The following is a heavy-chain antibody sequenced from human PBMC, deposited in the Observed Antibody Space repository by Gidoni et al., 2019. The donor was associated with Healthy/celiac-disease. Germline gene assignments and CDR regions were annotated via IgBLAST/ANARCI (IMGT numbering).Heavy chain of an antibody. Sequence: QLQLQESGPGLVKPSETLSLTCTVSGGSISSSSYYWGWIRQPPGKGLEWIGSIYYSGSTYYNPSLKSRVPISVDTSKNQFSLKLSSVTAADTAVYYCARGGVTVTTNWFDPWGQGTLVTVSS. CDR1: GGSISSSSYY. V-gene: IGHV4-39*01. CDR2: IYYSGST. J-gene: IGHJ5*02. CDR3: ARGGVTVTTNWFDP. D-gene: IGHD4-17*01.